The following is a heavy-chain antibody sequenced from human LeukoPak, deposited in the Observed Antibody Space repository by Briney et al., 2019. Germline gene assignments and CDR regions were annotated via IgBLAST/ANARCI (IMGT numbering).Heavy chain of an antibody. CDR1: GYTFTDYY. CDR2: INPNSGDT. CDR3: ARAYYDSSGYYAYYYYMDV. J-gene: IGHJ6*03. V-gene: IGHV1-2*02. Sequence: GASVKVSCKASGYTFTDYYMHWVRQAPGQGLEWMGWINPNSGDTNYAQKFQGRVTMTRDTSISTAYMELSRLRSDDTAVYYCARAYYDSSGYYAYYYYMDVWGKGTTVTVSS. D-gene: IGHD3-22*01.